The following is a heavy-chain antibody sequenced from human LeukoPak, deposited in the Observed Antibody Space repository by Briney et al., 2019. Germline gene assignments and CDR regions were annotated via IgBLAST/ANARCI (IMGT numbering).Heavy chain of an antibody. Sequence: SQTLSLTCAISGDSVSSNSAAWNWIRQSPSRGLEWLGRTYYRSKWYNDYAVSVKSRITINPDTSKNQFSLKLSSVTAADTAVYYCARHTDIAPLSSLKYWGQGTLVTVFS. CDR2: TYYRSKWYN. CDR3: ARHTDIAPLSSLKY. J-gene: IGHJ4*02. V-gene: IGHV6-1*01. CDR1: GDSVSSNSAA. D-gene: IGHD6-13*01.